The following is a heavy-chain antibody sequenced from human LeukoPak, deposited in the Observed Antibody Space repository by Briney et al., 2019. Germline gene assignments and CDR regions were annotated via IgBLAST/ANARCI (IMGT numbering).Heavy chain of an antibody. CDR1: GFSLTNFA. CDR3: AIGMATGY. Sequence: GGSLRLSCAASGFSLTNFAMSWVRQAPGKGLEWVSAISGSGGSTYYADSVKGRFTISRDNSKNTLYLQMNSLRAEDTAVYYCAIGMATGYWGQGTLVTVSS. V-gene: IGHV3-23*01. CDR2: ISGSGGST. J-gene: IGHJ4*02. D-gene: IGHD5-24*01.